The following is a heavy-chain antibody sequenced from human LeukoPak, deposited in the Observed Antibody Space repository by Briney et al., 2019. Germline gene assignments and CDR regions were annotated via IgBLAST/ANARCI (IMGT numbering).Heavy chain of an antibody. Sequence: GGTLRLSCAASAFTFSSYGMSWVRQAPGKGLEWVSAISGDGRDIFYADAVKGRFTISRDNSKNTLYLQMNSLRAEDMAVYYCARDPSPHHYFDYWGQGTLVTVSS. J-gene: IGHJ4*02. CDR1: AFTFSSYG. CDR3: ARDPSPHHYFDY. V-gene: IGHV3-23*01. CDR2: ISGDGRDI.